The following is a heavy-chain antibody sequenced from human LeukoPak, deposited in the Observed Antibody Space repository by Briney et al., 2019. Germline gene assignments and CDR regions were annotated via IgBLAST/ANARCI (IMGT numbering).Heavy chain of an antibody. CDR3: ASLEGSGKTYFDY. D-gene: IGHD3-10*01. CDR1: GFTFSSYA. J-gene: IGHJ4*02. V-gene: IGHV4-34*01. CDR2: INHSGST. Sequence: LRLSCAASGFTFSSYAMHWVRQAPGKGLEWIGEINHSGSTNYNPSLKSRVTISVDTSKNQFSLKLSSVTAADTAVYYCASLEGSGKTYFDYWGQGTLVTVSS.